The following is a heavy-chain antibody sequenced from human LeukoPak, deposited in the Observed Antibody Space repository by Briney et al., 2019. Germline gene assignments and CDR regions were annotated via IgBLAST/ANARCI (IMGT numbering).Heavy chain of an antibody. D-gene: IGHD6-19*01. CDR1: GGSFSGYY. CDR2: INHSGSA. V-gene: IGHV4-34*01. Sequence: SETLSLTCAVYGGSFSGYYWSWIRQPPGKGLEWIGEINHSGSANYNPSLKSRVTISVDTSKNQFSLKLSSVTAADTAVYYCARTGYSSGPGDYWGQGTLVTVSS. J-gene: IGHJ4*02. CDR3: ARTGYSSGPGDY.